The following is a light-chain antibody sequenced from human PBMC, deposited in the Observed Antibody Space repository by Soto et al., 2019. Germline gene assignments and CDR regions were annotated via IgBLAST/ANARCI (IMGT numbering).Light chain of an antibody. CDR1: QSISSW. CDR3: EDYSSSSALT. V-gene: IGKV1-5*03. Sequence: DIQMTQSPSTLSASVGDRVTITCRASQSISSWLAWYQQKPGQAPKLLIFQASSLKSGVPSRFSGSGSATEYTLTISSLQPDDFATYYCEDYSSSSALTFGGGTKVEIK. CDR2: QAS. J-gene: IGKJ4*01.